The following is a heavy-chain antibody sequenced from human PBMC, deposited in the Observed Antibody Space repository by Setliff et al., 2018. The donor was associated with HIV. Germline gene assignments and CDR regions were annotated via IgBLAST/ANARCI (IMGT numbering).Heavy chain of an antibody. J-gene: IGHJ3*02. CDR1: GGSISSRSYY. D-gene: IGHD3-3*01. CDR2: IFYSGST. V-gene: IGHV4-39*01. Sequence: KLSETLSLTCTVSGGSISSRSYYWGWIRQPPGKGLEWIGSIFYSGSTYYNPSLKSRVTISLDTSKNQFSLKLSSVTAADTAVYYCARSKTYYDFWGGYYTHDAFKIWGQGTMVTVSS. CDR3: ARSKTYYDFWGGYYTHDAFKI.